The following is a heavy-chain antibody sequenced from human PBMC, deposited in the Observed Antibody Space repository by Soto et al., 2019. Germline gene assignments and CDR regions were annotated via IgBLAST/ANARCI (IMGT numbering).Heavy chain of an antibody. CDR2: ISSNGGST. Sequence: GGSLRLSCAASGFTFSSYAMHWVRQAPGKGLEYVSAISSNGGSTYYANSVKGRLTISRDNSKKTLYLQMGSLRAEDMAVYYWARDNTPHYDFWSGPTPGFDYWGQGTLVTVSS. CDR3: ARDNTPHYDFWSGPTPGFDY. CDR1: GFTFSSYA. D-gene: IGHD3-3*01. J-gene: IGHJ4*02. V-gene: IGHV3-64*01.